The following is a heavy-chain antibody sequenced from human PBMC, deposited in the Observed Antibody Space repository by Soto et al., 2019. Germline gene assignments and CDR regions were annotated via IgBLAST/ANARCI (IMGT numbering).Heavy chain of an antibody. CDR1: GGSISSSSYY. J-gene: IGHJ6*02. CDR2: IYYSGST. V-gene: IGHV4-39*01. D-gene: IGHD3-22*01. Sequence: QLQLQESGPGLVKPSETLSLTCTVSGGSISSSSYYWGWIRQPPGKGLEWIGSIYYSGSTYYNPSLKSRVTISVDTSKNQFALKLSSVTAADTAVYYCARPDSSYYYGMDVWGQGTTVTVSS. CDR3: ARPDSSYYYGMDV.